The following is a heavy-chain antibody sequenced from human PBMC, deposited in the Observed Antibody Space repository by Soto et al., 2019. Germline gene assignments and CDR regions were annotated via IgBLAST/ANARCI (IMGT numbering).Heavy chain of an antibody. J-gene: IGHJ5*02. CDR1: GFTFRSFT. Sequence: GGSLRLSCAASGFTFRSFTMNWVRQAPGKGLEWVSTISSNSAYIYYTDALRGRFTISRDNAKNSLHLQMNSLRAEDTAVYYCTRYASRDSSARGWFDPWGPGTLVTVSS. CDR2: ISSNSAYI. V-gene: IGHV3-21*01. CDR3: TRYASRDSSARGWFDP. D-gene: IGHD6-13*01.